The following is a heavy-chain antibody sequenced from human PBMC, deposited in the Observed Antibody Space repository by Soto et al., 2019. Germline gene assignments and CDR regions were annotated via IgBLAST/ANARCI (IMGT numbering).Heavy chain of an antibody. Sequence: SVKVSCKAAGGTFSSYAISWVRQAPGQGLEWMGGIIPIFGTANYAQKFQGRVTITADESTSTAYMELSSLRSEDTAVYYCARSVAAKIMTTVTSYGRDGRG. CDR3: ARSVAAKIMTTVTSYGRDG. CDR2: IIPIFGTA. D-gene: IGHD4-4*01. CDR1: GGTFSSYA. J-gene: IGHJ6*02. V-gene: IGHV1-69*01.